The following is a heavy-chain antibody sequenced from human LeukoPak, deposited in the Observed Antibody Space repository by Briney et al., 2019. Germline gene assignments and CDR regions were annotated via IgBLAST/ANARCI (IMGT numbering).Heavy chain of an antibody. CDR3: AREEDSSWPSEPYYYYYYGMDV. CDR1: GCTFTCYY. V-gene: IGHV1-2*02. CDR2: INANSGDT. D-gene: IGHD6-13*01. J-gene: IGHJ6*02. Sequence: SSVKVSCMASGCTFTCYYLHWVRQAAGQGLDWMGCINANSGDTNYAEKFQGRVTMTRDTSISTAYMELSRLRSDDTAVYYCAREEDSSWPSEPYYYYYYGMDVWGQGTTVTVSS.